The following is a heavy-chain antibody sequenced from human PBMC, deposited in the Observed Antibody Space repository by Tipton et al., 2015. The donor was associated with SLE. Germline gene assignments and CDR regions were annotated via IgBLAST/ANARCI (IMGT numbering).Heavy chain of an antibody. CDR1: GASISGSSYY. Sequence: TLSLTCTVSGASISGSSYYWGWIRQPPGKGLGWIGSIFYSGSTAYNPSLQSRVTMSLDTSKNQFSLKLSSVTATDTAVYYCAREGVGSAFFDFWGQGTLVAVSS. J-gene: IGHJ4*02. CDR2: IFYSGST. CDR3: AREGVGSAFFDF. D-gene: IGHD1-26*01. V-gene: IGHV4-39*02.